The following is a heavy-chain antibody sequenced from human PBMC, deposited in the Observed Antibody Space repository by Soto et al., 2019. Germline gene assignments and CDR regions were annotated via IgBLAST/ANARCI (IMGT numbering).Heavy chain of an antibody. CDR1: GFTFSPYT. CDR2: ISYDGSDK. V-gene: IGHV3-30-3*01. D-gene: IGHD6-19*01. Sequence: QVQLVESGGGVGQPGRSLRLSCAASGFTFSPYTMHWVRQTPGKGLEWVAVISYDGSDKSYADSVRGRFTISRDDSKNTLFLQMNSLREEDTAVYYCARESPSSQWLPTRYFDYWGQGTLVTVSS. CDR3: ARESPSSQWLPTRYFDY. J-gene: IGHJ4*02.